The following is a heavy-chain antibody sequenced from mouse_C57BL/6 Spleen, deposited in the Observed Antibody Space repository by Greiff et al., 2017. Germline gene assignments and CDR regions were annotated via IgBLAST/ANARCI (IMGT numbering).Heavy chain of an antibody. V-gene: IGHV1-55*01. J-gene: IGHJ3*01. CDR1: GYTFTSYW. Sequence: QVQLQQPGAELVKPGASVKMSCKASGYTFTSYWITWVKQRPGQGLEWIGDIYPGSGSTNYNEKFKSKATLTVDTSSSTAYMQLSSLTSEDSAVYYCARKDGYYSNFFLFAYWGQGTLVTVSA. CDR2: IYPGSGST. CDR3: ARKDGYYSNFFLFAY. D-gene: IGHD2-5*01.